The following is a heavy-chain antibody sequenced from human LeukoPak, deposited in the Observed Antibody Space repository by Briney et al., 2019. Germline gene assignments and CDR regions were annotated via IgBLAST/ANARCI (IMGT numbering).Heavy chain of an antibody. J-gene: IGHJ4*02. V-gene: IGHV4-39*07. D-gene: IGHD6-13*01. CDR3: AGGSSWYED. Sequence: SETLSLTCTVSGGSISSSSYYWGWIRQPPGKGLEWIGSIYYSGSTYYNPSLKSRVTISVDTSKNQFSLKLNSVTAADTAVYYCAGGSSWYEDWGQGTLVTVSS. CDR1: GGSISSSSYY. CDR2: IYYSGST.